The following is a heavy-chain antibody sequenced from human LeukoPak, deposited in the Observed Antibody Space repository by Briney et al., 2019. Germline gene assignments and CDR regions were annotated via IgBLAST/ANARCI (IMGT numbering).Heavy chain of an antibody. Sequence: QAGGSLKLSCEVSGLIFETYGMHWVRQAPGKGLEWVGVISKNGSNTYYGDSVKGRFTISRDNSNNTLSLQMNGLTTEDTGVYYCARVDTVMAYYFDLWGQGTLVTVSS. CDR2: ISKNGSNT. CDR1: GLIFETYG. D-gene: IGHD5-18*01. CDR3: ARVDTVMAYYFDL. J-gene: IGHJ4*02. V-gene: IGHV3-30*03.